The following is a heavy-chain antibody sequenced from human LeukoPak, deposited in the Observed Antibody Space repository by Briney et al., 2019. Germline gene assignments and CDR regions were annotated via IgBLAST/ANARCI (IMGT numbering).Heavy chain of an antibody. V-gene: IGHV4-4*02. Sequence: SETLSLTCAVSGGSVSSSNWWSWVRQPPGKGLEWIGEIYHSGSTNYNPSLKSRVTISVDKSKNQFSLKLSSVTAADTAVYYCARDWNSSGWYYYWGQGTLVTVSS. CDR2: IYHSGST. D-gene: IGHD6-19*01. CDR1: GGSVSSSNW. CDR3: ARDWNSSGWYYY. J-gene: IGHJ4*02.